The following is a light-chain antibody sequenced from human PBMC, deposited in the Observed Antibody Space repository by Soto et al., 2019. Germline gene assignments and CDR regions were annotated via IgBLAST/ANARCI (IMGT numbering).Light chain of an antibody. J-gene: IGLJ3*02. V-gene: IGLV2-14*01. CDR3: SSDRSSSTWV. Sequence: QSALTQPASVSGSPGQSITISCTGTSSDVGGYKYVSWYQQHPGKAPKLMIYEVSNRPSGVSNRFSGSKSGNTASLTISGLQAEDEADYYCSSDRSSSTWVFGGGTKVTVL. CDR2: EVS. CDR1: SSDVGGYKY.